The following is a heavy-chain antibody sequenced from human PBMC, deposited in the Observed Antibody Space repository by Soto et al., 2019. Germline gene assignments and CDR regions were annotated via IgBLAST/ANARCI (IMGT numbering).Heavy chain of an antibody. CDR3: ARDAVYYYDSSGYYPTLWRGWYDP. D-gene: IGHD3-22*01. Sequence: SETLSLTCAVSGCSISSSNWWSWVRQPPGKGLEWIGEIYHSGSTNYNPSLKSRVTISVDKSKNQFSLKLSSVTAADTAVYYCARDAVYYYDSSGYYPTLWRGWYDPWGQGTLVTVSS. CDR2: IYHSGST. CDR1: GCSISSSNW. V-gene: IGHV4-4*02. J-gene: IGHJ5*02.